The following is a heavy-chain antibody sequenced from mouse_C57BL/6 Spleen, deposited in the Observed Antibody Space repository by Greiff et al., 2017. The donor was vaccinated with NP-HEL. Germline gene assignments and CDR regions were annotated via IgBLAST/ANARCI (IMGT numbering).Heavy chain of an antibody. CDR3: AIKGTVVAKDY. Sequence: VQLQQPGAELVRPGTSVKLSCKASGYTFTSYWMHWVKQRPGQGLEWIGVIDPSDSSPNYNQKFKGKATLTVDTSSSTAYMQLSSLTSEDSAVYYCAIKGTVVAKDYWGQGTTLTVSS. D-gene: IGHD1-1*01. CDR2: IDPSDSSP. CDR1: GYTFTSYW. V-gene: IGHV1-59*01. J-gene: IGHJ2*01.